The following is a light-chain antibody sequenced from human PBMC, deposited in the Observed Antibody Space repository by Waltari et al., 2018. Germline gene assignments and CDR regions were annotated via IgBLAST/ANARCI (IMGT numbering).Light chain of an antibody. V-gene: IGLV1-47*01. Sequence: QSVLTQPPSASGTPGQRVTISCSGSSSNIGSNYVYWYQQLPGTAPKLLIYRNKQRPAGVPDRFSGSKSGTSASLAISGLRSEDEADYYCAAWDDSLVVFGGGTKLTVL. CDR1: SSNIGSNY. J-gene: IGLJ2*01. CDR3: AAWDDSLVV. CDR2: RNK.